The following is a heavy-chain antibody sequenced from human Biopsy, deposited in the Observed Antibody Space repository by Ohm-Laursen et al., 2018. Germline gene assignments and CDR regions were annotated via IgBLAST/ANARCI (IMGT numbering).Heavy chain of an antibody. D-gene: IGHD4-23*01. CDR2: ISYTGYT. CDR3: ARGSNEYGGLYFPH. Sequence: PGTLSLTCAVYNVSFSSFYWSWIRQPPGKGLEWIGHISYTGYTSYKSSLKSRVTISLDTSRKHFSLRLTSLAAADTAVYYCARGSNEYGGLYFPHWGQGTLVTVSS. V-gene: IGHV4-59*01. CDR1: NVSFSSFY. J-gene: IGHJ1*01.